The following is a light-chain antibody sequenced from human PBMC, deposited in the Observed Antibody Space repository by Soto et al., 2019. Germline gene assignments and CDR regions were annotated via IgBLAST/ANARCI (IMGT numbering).Light chain of an antibody. CDR2: GAS. CDR1: QSIVSDTY. V-gene: IGKV3-20*01. J-gene: IGKJ4*01. CDR3: QQYDKSPPLT. Sequence: EIVLTQSPGTLSLSPGERATLSCRASQSIVSDTYLAWYQQKPGQAPRLLIYGASTRATGIPDRFSGSGSGTDLTLTISRLEPEDFAVYYCQQYDKSPPLTFGGGTKVELK.